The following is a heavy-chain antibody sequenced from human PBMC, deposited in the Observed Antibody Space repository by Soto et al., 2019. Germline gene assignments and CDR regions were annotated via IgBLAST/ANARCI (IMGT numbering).Heavy chain of an antibody. CDR2: ISGSGGST. J-gene: IGHJ5*02. V-gene: IGHV3-23*01. CDR1: GFTFSSYA. D-gene: IGHD2-2*01. Sequence: GGSLRLSCAASGFTFSSYAMSWVRQAPGKGLEWVSAISGSGGSTYYADSVKGRFTISRDNSKNTLYLQMNSLRAEDTAVYYCAKEPMGYCSSTSCYVPWFDPWGQGTLVTVSS. CDR3: AKEPMGYCSSTSCYVPWFDP.